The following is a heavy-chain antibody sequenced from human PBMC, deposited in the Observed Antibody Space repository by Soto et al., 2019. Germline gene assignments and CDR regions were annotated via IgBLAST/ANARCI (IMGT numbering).Heavy chain of an antibody. CDR2: IYPGDSDT. Sequence: GESLKISCKGSGYSFTSYWIGWVRQMPGKGLEWMGIIYPGDSDTRYSPSFQGQVTISADKSISTAYLQWSSLKASDTAMYYYARHYGIVVVPAANGGVTGELSGFDPWGQGTLVTVSS. V-gene: IGHV5-51*01. J-gene: IGHJ5*02. CDR1: GYSFTSYW. D-gene: IGHD2-2*01. CDR3: ARHYGIVVVPAANGGVTGELSGFDP.